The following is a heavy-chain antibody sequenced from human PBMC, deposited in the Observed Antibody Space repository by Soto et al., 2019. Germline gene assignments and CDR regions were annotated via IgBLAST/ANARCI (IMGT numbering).Heavy chain of an antibody. J-gene: IGHJ6*02. CDR1: GGSISSSNW. Sequence: SETLSLTCAVSGGSISSSNWWSWVRQPPGKGLEWIGEIYHSGSTNYNPSLKSRVTISVDTSKNQFSLKLSSVTAADTAVYYCARGARDIVVPQMDVWGQGTTVTVSS. CDR3: ARGARDIVVPQMDV. V-gene: IGHV4-4*02. D-gene: IGHD2-2*01. CDR2: IYHSGST.